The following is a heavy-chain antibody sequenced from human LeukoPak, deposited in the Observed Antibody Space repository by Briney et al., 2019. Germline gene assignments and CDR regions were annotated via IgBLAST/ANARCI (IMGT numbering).Heavy chain of an antibody. CDR3: ARVGCTGGNCRPYYYYPMDV. CDR1: GFTFSSYA. D-gene: IGHD2-8*02. V-gene: IGHV3-64*01. Sequence: GGSLRLSCTVSGFTFSSYAVYWVRQAPGKGLEYVSAISSNGDKTYYANSVKGRFIISRDNSKNTLYLQMNSLTVEDAAVYYCARVGCTGGNCRPYYYYPMDVWGPGTAVTVSS. J-gene: IGHJ6*02. CDR2: ISSNGDKT.